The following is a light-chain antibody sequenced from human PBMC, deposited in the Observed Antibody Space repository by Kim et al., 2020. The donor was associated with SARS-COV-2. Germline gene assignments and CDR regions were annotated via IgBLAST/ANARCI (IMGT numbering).Light chain of an antibody. V-gene: IGLV1-40*01. CDR1: DSQIGAGYD. J-gene: IGLJ1*01. Sequence: GTIPCTGSDSQIGAGYDVHWYQQLPGTAPKLLIYGNNNRPSGVPDRFSGSKSGTSASLAITGLQAEDEADYYCQSYDSSLSGYVFGTGTKVTVL. CDR2: GNN. CDR3: QSYDSSLSGYV.